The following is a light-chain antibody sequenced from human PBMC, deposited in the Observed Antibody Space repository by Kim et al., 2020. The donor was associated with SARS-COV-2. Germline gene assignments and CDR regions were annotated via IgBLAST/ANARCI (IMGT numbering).Light chain of an antibody. V-gene: IGLV3-19*01. CDR3: NSRDSSGNPWV. CDR1: SLRSYY. Sequence: ALGRNRRITCQGDSLRSYYASWYQQKPGQAPVLVIYGKNNRPSGIPDRFSGSSSGNTASLTITGAQAEDEADYYCNSRDSSGNPWVFGGGTKLTVL. CDR2: GKN. J-gene: IGLJ3*02.